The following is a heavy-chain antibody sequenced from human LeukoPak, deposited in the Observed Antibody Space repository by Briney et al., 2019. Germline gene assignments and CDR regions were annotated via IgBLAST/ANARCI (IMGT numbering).Heavy chain of an antibody. CDR3: ARGKGGLYGGFDI. D-gene: IGHD4-23*01. J-gene: IGHJ3*02. CDR1: GYTFTGYY. CDR2: INPNGGGT. Sequence: ASVKVSCKASGYTFTGYYIHWVRQAPGQGLEWMGWINPNGGGTNYAQKFQGRVIMTRDTSISTVYLEVTGLRDDDTAVYYCARGKGGLYGGFDIWGQGTVVAVSS. V-gene: IGHV1-2*02.